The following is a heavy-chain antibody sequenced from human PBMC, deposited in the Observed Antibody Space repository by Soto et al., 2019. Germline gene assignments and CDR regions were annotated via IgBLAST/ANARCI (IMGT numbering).Heavy chain of an antibody. CDR2: ISAYNGNT. J-gene: IGHJ1*01. CDR3: ASSLIARVRGVIPERGHGAGYFQH. CDR1: GYTFTSYG. V-gene: IGHV1-18*01. Sequence: QVQLVQSGAEVKKPGASVKVSCKASGYTFTSYGISWVRQAPGQGLGWMGWISAYNGNTNYAQKLQGRVTMTTDTTTSTAYMELRSLRSDDTAVYYCASSLIARVRGVIPERGHGAGYFQHWGQGTLVTVSS. D-gene: IGHD3-10*01.